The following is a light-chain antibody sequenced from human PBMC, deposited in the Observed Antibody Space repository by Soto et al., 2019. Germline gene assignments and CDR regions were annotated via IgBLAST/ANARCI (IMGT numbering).Light chain of an antibody. CDR2: RDN. Sequence: SYELTQPLSVSVALGQTAKITCGGNNIGSKNVHWYQQKPGQAPVLVIYRDNNRPSGIPERFSGSNSGNTATLTISRAQAGDGTDYYCQVWDSSLVVFGGGTKVTVL. CDR3: QVWDSSLVV. CDR1: NIGSKN. V-gene: IGLV3-9*01. J-gene: IGLJ2*01.